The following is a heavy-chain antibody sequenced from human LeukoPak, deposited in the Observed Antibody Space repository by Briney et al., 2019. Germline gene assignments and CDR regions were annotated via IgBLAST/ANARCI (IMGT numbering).Heavy chain of an antibody. D-gene: IGHD3-10*01. V-gene: IGHV3-7*03. Sequence: GGSLRLSCAASGFTFSSYWMSWVRQAPGKGLEWVANIKQDGSEKYYVDPVKGRFTISRDNAKNSLYLQMNSLRAEDTAVYYCAKTGPPGLWFGESSSVEYFYNYGMDVWGQGTTVTVSS. J-gene: IGHJ6*02. CDR2: IKQDGSEK. CDR3: AKTGPPGLWFGESSSVEYFYNYGMDV. CDR1: GFTFSSYW.